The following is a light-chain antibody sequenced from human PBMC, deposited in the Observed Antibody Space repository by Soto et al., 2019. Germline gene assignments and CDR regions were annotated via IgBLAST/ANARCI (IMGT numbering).Light chain of an antibody. Sequence: QSVLTQPASVSGSPGQSITISCTGTSSDVGGYNFVSWYQQHPGKAPKLMIYDVSNRPSGVSNRFSGSKSGNTASLTISGLQAEDEGDYYCSSYTSSSTLVVFGGGTQLTVL. CDR2: DVS. J-gene: IGLJ2*01. CDR1: SSDVGGYNF. CDR3: SSYTSSSTLVV. V-gene: IGLV2-14*01.